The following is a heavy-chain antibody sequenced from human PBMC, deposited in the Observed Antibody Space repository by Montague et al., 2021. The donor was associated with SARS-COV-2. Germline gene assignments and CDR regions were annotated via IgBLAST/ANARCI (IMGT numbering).Heavy chain of an antibody. D-gene: IGHD3-9*01. CDR2: IDWEDDK. V-gene: IGHV2-70*11. CDR3: ARTHYDILTGYEDGMDV. J-gene: IGHJ6*02. Sequence: PALVKPTQTLTLTCTFSGFSLSTSGMCVSWIRQPPGKALEWLARIDWEDDKYYSTSLETRLTISKDTSKNQVVLTMTNMDPVDTATYYCARTHYDILTGYEDGMDVWGQGTTVTVSS. CDR1: GFSLSTSGMC.